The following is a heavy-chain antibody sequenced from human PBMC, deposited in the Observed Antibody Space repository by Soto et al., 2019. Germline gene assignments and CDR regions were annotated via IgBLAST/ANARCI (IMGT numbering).Heavy chain of an antibody. J-gene: IGHJ5*02. Sequence: EVRLVESGGGLVQPGGSLRLSCAASGFNFSNYWMSWVRQAPGKGLEWVDNIKEDGSEKYYVDSVKGRFTISRDNAKNSLYLHMSSLRAEDTAVYNCASGPTWGQGTLVTVSS. V-gene: IGHV3-7*05. CDR3: ASGPT. CDR1: GFNFSNYW. CDR2: IKEDGSEK.